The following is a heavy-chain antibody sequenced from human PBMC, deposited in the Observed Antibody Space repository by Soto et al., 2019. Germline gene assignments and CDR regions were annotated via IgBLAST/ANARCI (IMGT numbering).Heavy chain of an antibody. Sequence: PSETLSLTCTVCGGSISNCYSSWNRPPPGKGLEWIGYVYYTGSTSYNPSLKRRVTFSADSSRGQFSLRLNSVTAADTAVYYCARTVLGPDLLADSFVDYYYYMDVWGQGTTVTVSS. CDR1: GGSISNCY. D-gene: IGHD3-9*01. CDR3: ARTVLGPDLLADSFVDYYYYMDV. CDR2: VYYTGST. J-gene: IGHJ6*03. V-gene: IGHV4-59*08.